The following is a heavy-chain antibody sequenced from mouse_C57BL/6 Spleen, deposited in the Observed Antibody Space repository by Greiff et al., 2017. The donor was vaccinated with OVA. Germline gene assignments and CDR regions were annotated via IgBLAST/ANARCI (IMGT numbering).Heavy chain of an antibody. CDR1: GYSITSGYY. J-gene: IGHJ2*01. D-gene: IGHD2-4*01. V-gene: IGHV3-6*01. Sequence: EVQLVESGPGLVKPSQSLSLTCSVTGYSITSGYYWNWIRQFPGNKLEWMGYISYDGSNNYNPSLKNRISITRDTSKNQFFLKLNSVTTEDTATYYCARRIYYDYDGVDYWGQGTTLTVSS. CDR2: ISYDGSN. CDR3: ARRIYYDYDGVDY.